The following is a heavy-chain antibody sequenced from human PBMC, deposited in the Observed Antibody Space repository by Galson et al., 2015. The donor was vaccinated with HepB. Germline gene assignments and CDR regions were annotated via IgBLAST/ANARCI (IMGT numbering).Heavy chain of an antibody. D-gene: IGHD6-6*01. CDR1: GFTFDDYA. V-gene: IGHV3-9*01. CDR2: ISWNSGSI. CDR3: AKDDSSSSVGPFDP. J-gene: IGHJ5*02. Sequence: SLRLSCAASGFTFDDYAMHWVRQAPGKGLEWVPGISWNSGSIGYADSVKGRFTISRDNAKNSLYLQMNSLRAEDTALYYCAKDDSSSSVGPFDPWGQGTLVTVSS.